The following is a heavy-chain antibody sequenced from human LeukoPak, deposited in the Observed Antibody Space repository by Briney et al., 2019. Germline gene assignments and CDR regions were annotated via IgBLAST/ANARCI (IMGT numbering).Heavy chain of an antibody. D-gene: IGHD3-10*01. J-gene: IGHJ4*02. CDR3: AKDPTYVVRGVSNY. V-gene: IGHV3-23*01. CDR1: GFTFSSYA. Sequence: PGGSLRLSCAASGFTFSSYAMSWVRPAPGKGLEWVSAISGSGGSTYYADSVKGRFTISRDNSKNTLYLQMNSLRAEDTAVYYCAKDPTYVVRGVSNYWGQGTLVTVSS. CDR2: ISGSGGST.